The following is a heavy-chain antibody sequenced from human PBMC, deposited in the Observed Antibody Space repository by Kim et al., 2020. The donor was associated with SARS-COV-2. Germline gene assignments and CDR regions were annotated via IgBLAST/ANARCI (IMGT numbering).Heavy chain of an antibody. V-gene: IGHV1-18*01. CDR3: ARDRLPRSAFDI. Sequence: NCAQQLQGRDTMTTDTSTSTAYMELRSLRSDDTAVYYCARDRLPRSAFDIWGQGTMVTVSS. D-gene: IGHD1-26*01. J-gene: IGHJ3*02.